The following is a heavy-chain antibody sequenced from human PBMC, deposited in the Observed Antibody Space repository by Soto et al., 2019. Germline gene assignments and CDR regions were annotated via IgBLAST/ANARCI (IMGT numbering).Heavy chain of an antibody. V-gene: IGHV1-18*01. D-gene: IGHD3-9*01. Sequence: GASVKVSRKASGYTFTSYGISWVRQAPGQGLEWMGWISAYNGNTNYAQKLQGRVTMTTDTSTSTAYMELRSLRSDDTAVYYCARVGGEGYFDRYGMDVWGQGTTVTVSS. CDR1: GYTFTSYG. CDR3: ARVGGEGYFDRYGMDV. CDR2: ISAYNGNT. J-gene: IGHJ6*02.